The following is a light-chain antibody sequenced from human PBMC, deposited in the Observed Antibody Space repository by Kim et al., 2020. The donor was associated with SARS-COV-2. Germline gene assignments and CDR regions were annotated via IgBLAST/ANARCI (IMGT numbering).Light chain of an antibody. CDR2: DAS. CDR1: QSVSSC. V-gene: IGKV3-11*01. Sequence: SPGGEAAPSCRASQSVSSCLAWYQQKPGQAPRHLIYDASNRATGIPARCSGSGSGTDFTLTISSLEPEDVAVYYCRQRSNWPPFTFGPGTKVDIK. CDR3: RQRSNWPPFT. J-gene: IGKJ3*01.